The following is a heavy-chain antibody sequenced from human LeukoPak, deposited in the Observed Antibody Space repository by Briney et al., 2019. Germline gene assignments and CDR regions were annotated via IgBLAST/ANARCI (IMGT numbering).Heavy chain of an antibody. CDR2: IYYSGST. V-gene: IGHV4-59*01. Sequence: SETLSLTCTVSGGSISSYYWSWIRQPPGKGLEWIGYIYYSGSTNYNPSLKSRVTISVDTSKNQFSLKLSSVTAADTAVYYCAREEIFGVVRGYFDYWGQGTLVTVSS. D-gene: IGHD3-3*01. J-gene: IGHJ4*02. CDR3: AREEIFGVVRGYFDY. CDR1: GGSISSYY.